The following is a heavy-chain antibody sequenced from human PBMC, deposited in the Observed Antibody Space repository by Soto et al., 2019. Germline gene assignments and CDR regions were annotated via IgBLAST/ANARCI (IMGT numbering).Heavy chain of an antibody. J-gene: IGHJ4*02. V-gene: IGHV1-2*02. CDR1: RYTFTGYY. Sequence: ASVKVSCKASRYTFTGYYMHWVRQAPGQGLEWMGWINPNSGGTNYAQSFQGRVTMTRDTSTSTVYMEVSSLRSEDTAVYYCSRVDPGETSPFDHWGQGTLVTVSS. D-gene: IGHD3-10*01. CDR3: SRVDPGETSPFDH. CDR2: INPNSGGT.